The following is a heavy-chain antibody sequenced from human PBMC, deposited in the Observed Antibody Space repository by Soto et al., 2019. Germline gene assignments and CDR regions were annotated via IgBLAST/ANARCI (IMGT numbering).Heavy chain of an antibody. CDR2: LSDSGGSI. V-gene: IGHV3-23*01. CDR1: GFTFSSHA. CDR3: AKGDSSSWLYWFDP. D-gene: IGHD6-13*01. Sequence: SLRLSCTASGFTFSSHAMTWVRQAPGKGLEWVSGLSDSGGSIYYADSVKGRFTIFRDNSMNTLYLQMNSLRAEDTAVYYCAKGDSSSWLYWFDPWGQGTLVTVSS. J-gene: IGHJ5*02.